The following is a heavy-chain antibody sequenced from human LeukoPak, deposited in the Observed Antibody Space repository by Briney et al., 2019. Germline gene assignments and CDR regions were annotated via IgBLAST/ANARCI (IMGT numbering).Heavy chain of an antibody. Sequence: GGSLRLSCAASGFTFSSYSMNWVRQAPGKGLEWVSYISSSSSTIYYADSVKGRFTISRDNAKNSLYLQMNSLRAEDTAVYYCARDSHYGSGSPVDYWGQGTLVTVSS. CDR2: ISSSSSTI. D-gene: IGHD3-10*01. CDR3: ARDSHYGSGSPVDY. CDR1: GFTFSSYS. V-gene: IGHV3-48*04. J-gene: IGHJ4*02.